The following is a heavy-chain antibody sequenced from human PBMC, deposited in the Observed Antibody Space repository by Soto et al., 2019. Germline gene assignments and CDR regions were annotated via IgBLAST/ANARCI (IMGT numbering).Heavy chain of an antibody. CDR2: ISSSSSYI. CDR1: GFTFSSYS. J-gene: IGHJ6*03. CDR3: ARDDGVVVPAAMGYMDV. Sequence: GGSLRLSCAASGFTFSSYSMNWVRQAPGKGLEWVSSISSSSSYIYYADSVKGRFTISRDNAKNSLYLQMNSLRAEDTAVYYCARDDGVVVPAAMGYMDVWGKGTTVTVSS. V-gene: IGHV3-21*01. D-gene: IGHD2-2*01.